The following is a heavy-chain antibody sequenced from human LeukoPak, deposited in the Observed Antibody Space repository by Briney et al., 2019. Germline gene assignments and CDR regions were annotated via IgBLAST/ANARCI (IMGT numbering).Heavy chain of an antibody. CDR3: ATDSTALVVADTRTFDY. V-gene: IGHV1-2*02. J-gene: IGHJ4*02. CDR1: GYTFTGYY. Sequence: ASVKVSCKASGYTFTGYYIHWVRQAPGQGLEWMGWINPDSGGTHYAQKFRGRVTMTRDTSISTAYMELSRLRSDDTAVYYCATDSTALVVADTRTFDYWGQGTLVTVSS. D-gene: IGHD2-15*01. CDR2: INPDSGGT.